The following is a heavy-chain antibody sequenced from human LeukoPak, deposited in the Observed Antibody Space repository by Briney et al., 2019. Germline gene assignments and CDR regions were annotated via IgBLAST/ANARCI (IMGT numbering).Heavy chain of an antibody. CDR3: ATHTIFGVVTYAFHI. V-gene: IGHV1-24*01. CDR1: GYTGFELS. D-gene: IGHD3-3*01. J-gene: IGHJ3*02. CDR2: FVPEEADT. Sequence: GASAKVSCKLSGYTGFELSMHWVRQAPGKGLEWMGGFVPEEADTIYAQKFQGRVTMTEDTSTDTAYMELSGLTSEDTAMYYCATHTIFGVVTYAFHIWGRGTLVTVSS.